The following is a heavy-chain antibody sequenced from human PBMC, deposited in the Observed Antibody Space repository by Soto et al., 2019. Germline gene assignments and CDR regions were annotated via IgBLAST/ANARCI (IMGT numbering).Heavy chain of an antibody. D-gene: IGHD3-9*01. CDR1: GFTFDDYA. CDR3: AKGAGPGSYDILTGYPPGP. J-gene: IGHJ5*02. V-gene: IGHV3-9*01. Sequence: PGGSLRLSCAASGFTFDDYAMHWVRQAPGKGLEWVSGISWNSGSIGYADSVKGRFTISRDNAKNSLYLQMNSLRAEDTALYYCAKGAGPGSYDILTGYPPGPWGQGTLVTVSS. CDR2: ISWNSGSI.